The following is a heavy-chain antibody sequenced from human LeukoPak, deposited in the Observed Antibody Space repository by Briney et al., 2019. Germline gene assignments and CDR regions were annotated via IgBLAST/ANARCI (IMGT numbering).Heavy chain of an antibody. J-gene: IGHJ4*01. CDR1: GYTFRSNW. CDR2: IYPGDSDT. V-gene: IGHV5-51*01. CDR3: ATQPPNYDSIGYYFFGH. Sequence: GESLKISCETSGYTFRSNWIAWVRQVPGKGLEWMGIIYPGDSDTKYSPSFQGQVVISVDKSINTAYLQWSSLKASDTATYYCATQPPNYDSIGYYFFGHWGQGTLVTVSP. D-gene: IGHD3-22*01.